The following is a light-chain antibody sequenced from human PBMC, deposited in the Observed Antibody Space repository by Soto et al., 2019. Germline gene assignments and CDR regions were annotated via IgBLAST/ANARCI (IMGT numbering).Light chain of an antibody. V-gene: IGLV2-8*01. CDR3: TSYGGSNYLVI. J-gene: IGLJ2*01. CDR1: SSDVGGYDY. Sequence: QLVLTQPPSASGSPGQSVTISCTGTSSDVGGYDYVSWYQQHPGKAPKLMVYEVSKRPSGVPDRFSGSKSGNTASLTVSGLQAEDEANYYCTSYGGSNYLVIFGGGTKVTVL. CDR2: EVS.